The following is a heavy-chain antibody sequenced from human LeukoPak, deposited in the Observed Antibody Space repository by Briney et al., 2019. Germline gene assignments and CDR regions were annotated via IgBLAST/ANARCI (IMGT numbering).Heavy chain of an antibody. D-gene: IGHD3-22*01. Sequence: GASVKVSCKASGYTFTDYYMHWVRQAPGQGLEWMGWINPNSGGTNYAQKFQGRVTMTRDTSISTAYMELSRLRSDDTPVYYCARASYYYDSSGYPGYYFDYWGQGTLVTVSS. CDR2: INPNSGGT. CDR3: ARASYYYDSSGYPGYYFDY. J-gene: IGHJ4*02. CDR1: GYTFTDYY. V-gene: IGHV1-2*02.